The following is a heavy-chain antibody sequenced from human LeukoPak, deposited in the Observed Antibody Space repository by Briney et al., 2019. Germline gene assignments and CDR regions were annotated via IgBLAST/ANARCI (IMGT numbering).Heavy chain of an antibody. CDR1: GFTFSTFA. CDR2: ISGGGTNT. CDR3: AKQGYSSSWLYFDY. V-gene: IGHV3-23*01. J-gene: IGHJ4*02. D-gene: IGHD6-13*01. Sequence: GGSLRLSCTASGFTFSTFAVSWVRQAPGKGLQWVSAISGGGTNTYYADSVRGRFTISRDNSKNTLYLQMNSLRAEDTAVYYCAKQGYSSSWLYFDYWGQGTLVTVSS.